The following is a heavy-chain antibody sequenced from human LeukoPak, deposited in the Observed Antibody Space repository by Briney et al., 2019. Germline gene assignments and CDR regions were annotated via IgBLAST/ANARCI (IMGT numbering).Heavy chain of an antibody. J-gene: IGHJ6*02. V-gene: IGHV1-8*01. CDR1: GYTFTSYD. CDR3: AREDYGPGSSHYGMDV. CDR2: MNPNSGNT. Sequence: VASVKVSCKASGYTFTSYDINWVRQATGQGLEWMGWMNPNSGNTGYAQKFQGRVTMTRNTSISTAYMELSSLRSEDTAVYYCAREDYGPGSSHYGMDVWGQGTTVTVSS. D-gene: IGHD3-10*01.